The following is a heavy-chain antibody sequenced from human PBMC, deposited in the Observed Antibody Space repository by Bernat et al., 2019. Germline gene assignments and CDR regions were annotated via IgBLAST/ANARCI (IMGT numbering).Heavy chain of an antibody. CDR3: ARGRSAVAAMVDY. CDR2: VSGDGGSV. V-gene: IGHV3-20*03. CDR1: G. J-gene: IGHJ4*02. D-gene: IGHD6-19*01. Sequence: GRGGGRQAPGKGRGGGAGVSGDGGSVGYADSVKGRFTISRDNAKNSLYLQMNSLRAEDTALYYCARGRSAVAAMVDYWGQGTLVTVSS.